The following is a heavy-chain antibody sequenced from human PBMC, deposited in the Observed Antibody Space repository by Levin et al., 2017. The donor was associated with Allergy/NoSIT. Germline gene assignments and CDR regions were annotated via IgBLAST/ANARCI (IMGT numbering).Heavy chain of an antibody. CDR1: GFTFSSSA. CDR3: ARVGSSGYYPIDY. D-gene: IGHD3-22*01. V-gene: IGHV3-30-3*01. J-gene: IGHJ4*02. Sequence: LSLTCAASGFTFSSSAMHWVRQAPGKGLEWVAVISYDGSNKYYADSVKGRFTISRDNSKNTLYLQMNSLRAEDTAVYYCARVGSSGYYPIDYWGQGTLVTVSS. CDR2: ISYDGSNK.